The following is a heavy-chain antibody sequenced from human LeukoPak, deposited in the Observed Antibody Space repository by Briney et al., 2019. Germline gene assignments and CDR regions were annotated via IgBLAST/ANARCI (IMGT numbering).Heavy chain of an antibody. CDR1: GFIFSNFNDYA. CDR3: ARASAAASSHWFDP. Sequence: GGSLRLSCAASGFIFSNFNDYAMNWVRQAPGKGLEWVSAISGSGANTYYAESVKGRFTISRGNSKNRLYLQMNSLRAEDTAMYYCARASAAASSHWFDPWGQGTLVTVSS. J-gene: IGHJ5*02. D-gene: IGHD6-13*01. V-gene: IGHV3-23*01. CDR2: ISGSGANT.